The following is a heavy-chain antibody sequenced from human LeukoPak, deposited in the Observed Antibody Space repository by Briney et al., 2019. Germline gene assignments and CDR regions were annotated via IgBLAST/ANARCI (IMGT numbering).Heavy chain of an antibody. V-gene: IGHV4-59*01. CDR1: GAYISSYY. D-gene: IGHD2-15*01. Sequence: PSETLSLTCIVSGAYISSYYWSWIRQPPGKGLEWIGYIYYSGSTNYNPSLKSRVTISLDTSKNQFSLKLRSVTAADTAVYYCARHEALRQFDPWGQGTLVTVSS. CDR3: ARHEALRQFDP. J-gene: IGHJ5*02. CDR2: IYYSGST.